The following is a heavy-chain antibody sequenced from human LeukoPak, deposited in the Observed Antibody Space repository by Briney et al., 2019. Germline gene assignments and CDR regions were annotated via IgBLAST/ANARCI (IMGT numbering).Heavy chain of an antibody. CDR1: GGSISGYY. CDR3: ARTNSAGDHYYYYYMDV. V-gene: IGHV4-59*01. D-gene: IGHD4-23*01. J-gene: IGHJ6*03. CDR2: IYYSGST. Sequence: KPSETLSLTCTVSGGSISGYYWTWIRQPPGKGLEWIGYIYYSGSTNYNPSLKSRVTISVDTSKNQFSLKLSSVTAADTAVYYCARTNSAGDHYYYYYMDVWGKGTTVTVSS.